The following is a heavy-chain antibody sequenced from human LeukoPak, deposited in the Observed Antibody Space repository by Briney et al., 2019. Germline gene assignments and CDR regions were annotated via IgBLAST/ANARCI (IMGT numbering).Heavy chain of an antibody. D-gene: IGHD3-22*01. CDR1: GGSFSGYY. CDR2: IYYSGST. J-gene: IGHJ2*01. CDR3: ARRAASYYYDSSGYGGYFDL. Sequence: PSETLSLTCAVYGGSFSGYYWSWIRQPPGKGLEWIGYIYYSGSTYYNPSLKSRVTISVDTSKNQFSLKLSSVTAADTAVYYCARRAASYYYDSSGYGGYFDLWGRGTLVTVSS. V-gene: IGHV4-30-4*01.